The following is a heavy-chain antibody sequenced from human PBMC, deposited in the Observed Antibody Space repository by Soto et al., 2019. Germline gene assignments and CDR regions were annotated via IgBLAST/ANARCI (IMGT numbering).Heavy chain of an antibody. CDR1: GFTRSSNS. CDR3: ATTPYDHDAFDN. V-gene: IGHV3-66*01. CDR2: FYSSGST. J-gene: IGHJ3*02. D-gene: IGHD5-12*01. Sequence: EVQLVESGGGVVPPGGSLRVSCSGFTRSSNSINCVRQAPGKTLEWVSIFYSSGSTFYSDSVQGRFTISRDISKNTLDLQMDSLRVDDTAVYYCATTPYDHDAFDNWGQGTVVTVSS.